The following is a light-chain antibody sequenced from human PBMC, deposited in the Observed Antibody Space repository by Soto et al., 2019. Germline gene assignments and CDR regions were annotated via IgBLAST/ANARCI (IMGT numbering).Light chain of an antibody. CDR1: QRISNW. J-gene: IGKJ2*01. V-gene: IGKV1-5*01. CDR2: DAS. Sequence: DIQMTQSPSTLSASVGDRLTITCRASQRISNWLGWYQQRPGKAPKLLIFDASSLESGVPSRLSGSASGTDSTLTLTSLQPDDFATQYCPHYKSYSQPYTVGPGTK. CDR3: PHYKSYSQPYT.